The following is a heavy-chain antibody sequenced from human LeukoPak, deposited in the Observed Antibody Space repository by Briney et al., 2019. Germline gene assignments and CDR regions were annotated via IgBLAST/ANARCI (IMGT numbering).Heavy chain of an antibody. CDR3: ARPYYYDSRIDP. D-gene: IGHD3-22*01. V-gene: IGHV4-30-4*01. J-gene: IGHJ5*02. CDR1: GGSFSSGDYY. Sequence: SETLSLTCTVSGGSFSSGDYYWSWIRQPPGKGLEWIAYMYYSGSTYYNPSLKSRVTMSADTSKNQLSLKLSSVTAADTAVYYCARPYYYDSRIDPWGQGILVTVSS. CDR2: MYYSGST.